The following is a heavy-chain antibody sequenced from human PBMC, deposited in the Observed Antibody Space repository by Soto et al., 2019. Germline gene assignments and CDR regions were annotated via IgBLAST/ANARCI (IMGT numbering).Heavy chain of an antibody. D-gene: IGHD3-16*01. Sequence: SQTLSLTGPISGDSVSSNSAAWNWIRQSPSRGLEWLGRTYYRSKWYNDYAVSVKSRITINPDTSKNQFSLQLNSVTPDDTAVYYCARTGWPQSSYYFDYWGQGTLVTVSS. J-gene: IGHJ4*02. CDR2: TYYRSKWYN. CDR3: ARTGWPQSSYYFDY. V-gene: IGHV6-1*01. CDR1: GDSVSSNSAA.